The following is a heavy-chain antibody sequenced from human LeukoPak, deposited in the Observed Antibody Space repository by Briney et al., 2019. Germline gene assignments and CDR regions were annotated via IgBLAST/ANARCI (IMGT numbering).Heavy chain of an antibody. V-gene: IGHV1-69*04. Sequence: GASVKVSCKASGGTFSSYAISWVRQAPRQGLEWKGRIIPIVGTANYAQKFQGRVTITADKSTSTAYMELSSLRSEDTAVYYCAVTYYYDSSGYPPVGAFDIWGQGTMVTVSS. J-gene: IGHJ3*02. D-gene: IGHD3-22*01. CDR3: AVTYYYDSSGYPPVGAFDI. CDR1: GGTFSSYA. CDR2: IIPIVGTA.